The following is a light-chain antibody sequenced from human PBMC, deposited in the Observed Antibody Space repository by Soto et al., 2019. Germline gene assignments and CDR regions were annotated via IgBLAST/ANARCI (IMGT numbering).Light chain of an antibody. J-gene: IGLJ1*01. CDR1: SSDVGGYDY. CDR2: DVS. Sequence: QSALTQPPSASGSPGQSVAISCTGTSSDVGGYDYVSWYQQHPGKAPKLMIYDVSKRPSGVPDRFSGSKSGNTASLTVSGLQAEDAADYYCSSYAGTYIVFGTGTKVTVL. CDR3: SSYAGTYIV. V-gene: IGLV2-8*01.